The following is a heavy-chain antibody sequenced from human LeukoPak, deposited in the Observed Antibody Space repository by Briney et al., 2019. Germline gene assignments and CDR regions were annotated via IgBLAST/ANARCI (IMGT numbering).Heavy chain of an antibody. CDR1: GVSISRYY. J-gene: IGHJ4*02. V-gene: IGHV4-59*08. CDR3: ARLNSGSYYYPYFDY. D-gene: IGHD1-26*01. CDR2: IYYSGST. Sequence: AETLSLTCTVSGVSISRYYLSWVRQPPGKGLEWIGYIYYSGSTNYNPSLKSPVTISVDTSKNQFSLKLSSVTAADTAEYYCARLNSGSYYYPYFDYWGQGTLVTVSS.